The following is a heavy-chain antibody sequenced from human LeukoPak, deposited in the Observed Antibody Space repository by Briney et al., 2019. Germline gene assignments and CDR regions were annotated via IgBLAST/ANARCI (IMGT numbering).Heavy chain of an antibody. V-gene: IGHV3-74*01. CDR2: INSDGSST. CDR3: ATGLGYCSSTSCR. Sequence: PGGSLRLSCAASGFTFSSYWMHWVRQAPGKGLVWVPRINSDGSSTSYADSVKGRFTISRDNAKNTLYLQMNSLRAEDTAVYYCATGLGYCSSTSCRWGQGTMVTVSS. CDR1: GFTFSSYW. D-gene: IGHD2-2*01. J-gene: IGHJ3*01.